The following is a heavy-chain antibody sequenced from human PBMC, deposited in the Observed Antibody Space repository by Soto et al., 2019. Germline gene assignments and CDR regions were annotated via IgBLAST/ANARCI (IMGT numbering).Heavy chain of an antibody. Sequence: DARLVESGGTVVQPGGSLRLSCDASGFSFEDYMMHWVRQVPGKGLEWLSLISWDGDTTYYADSVAGRFTISRDNSKNSLYLQMTSLRTEDTAFYYCAKGGQSGSSDLWGQGTLVTVSS. D-gene: IGHD1-26*01. CDR1: GFSFEDYM. CDR3: AKGGQSGSSDL. V-gene: IGHV3-43*01. CDR2: ISWDGDTT. J-gene: IGHJ5*02.